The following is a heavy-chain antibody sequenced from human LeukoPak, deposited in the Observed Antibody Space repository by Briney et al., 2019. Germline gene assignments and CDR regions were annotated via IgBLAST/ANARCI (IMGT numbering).Heavy chain of an antibody. D-gene: IGHD4-11*01. V-gene: IGHV4-59*12. CDR3: ARVPRVRDMDV. CDR2: IYYSGST. Sequence: SETLSLTCTVSGVSISSYYWSWLRQPPGKGLEWIGYIYYSGSTNYNPSLKSRVTISVDTSKNQFTLRLSSVSAADTVVYYCARVPRVRDMDVWGKGTTVTVSS. J-gene: IGHJ6*03. CDR1: GVSISSYY.